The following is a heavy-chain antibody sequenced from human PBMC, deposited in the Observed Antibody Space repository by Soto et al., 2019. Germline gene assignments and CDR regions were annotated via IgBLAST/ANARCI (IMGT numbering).Heavy chain of an antibody. CDR2: INPNSGGT. CDR3: ARDLVAFGSGSYYKSYYFYGMDV. V-gene: IGHV1-2*02. Sequence: ASVKVSCKASGYTFTGYYMHWVRQAPGQGLEWMGWINPNSGGTNYAQKFQGRVTMTRDTSISTAYTELSRLRSDDTAVYYCARDLVAFGSGSYYKSYYFYGMDVWGQGTTVTVSS. D-gene: IGHD3-10*01. CDR1: GYTFTGYY. J-gene: IGHJ6*02.